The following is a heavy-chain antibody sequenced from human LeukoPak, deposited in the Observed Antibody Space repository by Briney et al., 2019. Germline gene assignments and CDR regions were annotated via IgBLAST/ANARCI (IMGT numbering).Heavy chain of an antibody. CDR1: GLTFTSHS. Sequence: GGSLRLSCGASGLTFTSHSVTCGRQAPGKGLEWVANIKQDGSQKYYVDSVKGRFSISRDNGKNSLYLQMNNLRVEDTAVYYCTRVSWAQVPEYSTYVWGKGTTVTVSS. CDR2: IKQDGSQK. CDR3: TRVSWAQVPEYSTYV. D-gene: IGHD3-16*01. V-gene: IGHV3-7*04. J-gene: IGHJ6*03.